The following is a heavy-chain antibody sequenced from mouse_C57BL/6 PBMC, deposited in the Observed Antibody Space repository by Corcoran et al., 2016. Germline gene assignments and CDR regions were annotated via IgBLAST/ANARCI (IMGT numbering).Heavy chain of an antibody. CDR3: ARAITTVVGY. Sequence: DVQLQESGPGLVKPSQSLSLTCSVTGYSITSGYYWNWIRQFPGNKLEWMGYISYDGSNNYNPSLKNRISITRDTSKNQFFLKLNSVTTEDTATYYCARAITTVVGYWGQGTTLTVSS. V-gene: IGHV3-6*01. CDR2: ISYDGSN. CDR1: GYSITSGYY. J-gene: IGHJ2*01. D-gene: IGHD1-1*01.